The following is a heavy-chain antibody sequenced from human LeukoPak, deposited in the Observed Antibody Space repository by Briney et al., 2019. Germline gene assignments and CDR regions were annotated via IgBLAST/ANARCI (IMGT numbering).Heavy chain of an antibody. J-gene: IGHJ4*02. CDR2: ISYDGSNK. CDR1: GFTFSSYS. V-gene: IGHV3-30*18. CDR3: AKVRVRGWTIDY. Sequence: GSLRLSCAASGFTFSSYSMNWVRQAPGKGLEWVAVISYDGSNKYYADSVKGRFTISRDNSKNTLYLQMNSLRAEDTAVYYCAKVRVRGWTIDYWGQGTLVTVSS. D-gene: IGHD6-19*01.